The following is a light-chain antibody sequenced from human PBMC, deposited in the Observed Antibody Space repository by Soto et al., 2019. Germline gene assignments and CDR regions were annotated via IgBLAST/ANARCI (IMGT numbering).Light chain of an antibody. CDR3: QQYHIYSWT. Sequence: DIQMTQSPSTLSASVGVRVTITCRASQDIGTWLAWYQQKPEKAPKVLIYRASHLESGVPSRFSASGSGTEFSLTINSLQADDFATYYCQQYHIYSWTFGQGTKVEIK. CDR1: QDIGTW. J-gene: IGKJ1*01. CDR2: RAS. V-gene: IGKV1-5*03.